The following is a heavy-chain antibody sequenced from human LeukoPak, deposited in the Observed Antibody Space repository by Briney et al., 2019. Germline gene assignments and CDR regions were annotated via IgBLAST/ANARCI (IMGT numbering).Heavy chain of an antibody. J-gene: IGHJ4*02. V-gene: IGHV3-15*01. CDR2: IKSKSERGTT. CDR3: TSNLYCSTSSCYTLDN. D-gene: IGHD2-2*02. CDR1: GFTFSNGW. Sequence: GGSLRLSCAASGFTFSNGWMSWVRQAPGKGLEWVGRIKSKSERGTTDYAAPVKGRFTISRDGSTNTVYLHMNSLKTEETAVYFCTSNLYCSTSSCYTLDNWGQGTLVAVSP.